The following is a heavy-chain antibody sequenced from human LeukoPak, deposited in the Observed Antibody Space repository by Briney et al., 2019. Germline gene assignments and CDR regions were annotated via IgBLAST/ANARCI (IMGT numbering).Heavy chain of an antibody. CDR1: GFTFSTYA. V-gene: IGHV3-30*18. CDR2: ISYDGSDK. D-gene: IGHD6-19*01. J-gene: IGHJ4*02. Sequence: GGSLRLSCAASGFTFSTYAMHWVRQAPGKGLEWVAVISYDGSDKYYTDSVKGRFTISRDNSKNTLYLQMNSLRAEDTTVYYCVKSGSSGWYVLDYWGQGTLVTVSS. CDR3: VKSGSSGWYVLDY.